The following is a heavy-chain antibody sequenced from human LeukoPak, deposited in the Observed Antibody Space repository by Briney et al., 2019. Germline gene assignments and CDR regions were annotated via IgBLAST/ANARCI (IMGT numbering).Heavy chain of an antibody. Sequence: AGGSLRLSCAASGFTFSGYWVIWVRQAPGKGLEWVANIKQDGSEKYYVDSVKGRFTISRDNAKSSLYLQMDSLRAEDTAVYYCARDLPDNDFWSGYSHYMDVWGKGTTVTVSS. CDR2: IKQDGSEK. D-gene: IGHD3-3*01. V-gene: IGHV3-7*01. CDR3: ARDLPDNDFWSGYSHYMDV. CDR1: GFTFSGYW. J-gene: IGHJ6*03.